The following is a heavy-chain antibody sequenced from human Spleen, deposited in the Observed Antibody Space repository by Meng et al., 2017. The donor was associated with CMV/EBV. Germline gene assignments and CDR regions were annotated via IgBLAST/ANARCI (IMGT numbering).Heavy chain of an antibody. CDR3: AGGIGYSYGNGDY. Sequence: QVQLLQVGAVLLEPSADLSLTCGVYGGSFSGYYWSWIRQPPGKRLEWIGEINHSGSTNYNPSLKSRVAISVDTSKNQFSLKLSSVTAADTAVYYCAGGIGYSYGNGDYWGQGTLVTVSS. V-gene: IGHV4-34*01. CDR1: GGSFSGYY. J-gene: IGHJ4*02. D-gene: IGHD5-18*01. CDR2: INHSGST.